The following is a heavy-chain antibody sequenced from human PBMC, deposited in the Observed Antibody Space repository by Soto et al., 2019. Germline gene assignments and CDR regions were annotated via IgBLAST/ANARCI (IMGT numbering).Heavy chain of an antibody. CDR1: GGSISSGNSYA. Sequence: QLQLQESGSGLVKPSQTLSLTCAVSGGSISSGNSYAWSWIRQPPGKGLEWIGCISHTGRTSYNPSLKGRVTMSVDKSKNQFSLKLSSVTAADIAVYYCARAVAPYLGTWFDPWGQGSLVIVSS. D-gene: IGHD3-16*01. CDR3: ARAVAPYLGTWFDP. V-gene: IGHV4-30-2*01. J-gene: IGHJ5*02. CDR2: ISHTGRT.